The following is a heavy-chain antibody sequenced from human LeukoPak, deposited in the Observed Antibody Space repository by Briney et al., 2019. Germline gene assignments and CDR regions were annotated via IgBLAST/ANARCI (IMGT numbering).Heavy chain of an antibody. Sequence: SETLSLTCTVSGGSIRSYYWSWIRQPAGKGLEWIGRIYTSGSTNYNPSLKSRVTMSVDTSKNQFSLKLSSVTAADTAVYYCARGSTSCYRGPCYGMDVWGQGTTVTVSS. CDR3: ARGSTSCYRGPCYGMDV. D-gene: IGHD2-2*01. CDR1: GGSIRSYY. CDR2: IYTSGST. J-gene: IGHJ6*02. V-gene: IGHV4-4*07.